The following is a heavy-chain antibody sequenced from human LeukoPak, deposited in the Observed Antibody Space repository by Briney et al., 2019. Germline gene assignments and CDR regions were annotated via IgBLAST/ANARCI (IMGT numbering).Heavy chain of an antibody. V-gene: IGHV3-21*01. CDR2: ISSSSSYI. D-gene: IGHD3-10*01. J-gene: IGHJ4*02. Sequence: WGSLRLSCVVSGFTFSTFTMNWVRQAPGKGLEWVSCISSSSSYIYYADSVKGRFTISRDNAKNSVYLQMNSLRAEDTAVYYCAKDYLFGGVLLLPYFDYWGQGTLVTVSS. CDR3: AKDYLFGGVLLLPYFDY. CDR1: GFTFSTFT.